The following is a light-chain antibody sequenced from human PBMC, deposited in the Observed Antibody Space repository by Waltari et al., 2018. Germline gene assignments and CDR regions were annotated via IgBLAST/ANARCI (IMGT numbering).Light chain of an antibody. CDR3: ETWDSNTQGV. Sequence: QPVLTQSSSAYASLRSSVMLTCTLSSGHTSYIIAWHQQPQGKAPRYLMKREGSGSIKKVSGVPDRFSGSSSGADRYLTISNLQSEDEADYYCETWDSNTQGVFGGGTKLTVL. J-gene: IGLJ3*02. CDR2: REGSGSI. CDR1: SGHTSYI. V-gene: IGLV4-60*03.